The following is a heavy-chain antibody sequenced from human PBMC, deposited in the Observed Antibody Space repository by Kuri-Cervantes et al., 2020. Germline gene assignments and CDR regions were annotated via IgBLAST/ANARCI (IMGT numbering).Heavy chain of an antibody. CDR1: GFTFSSYS. J-gene: IGHJ4*02. Sequence: GGSLRLSCAASGFTFSSYSMNWVRQAPGKGLEWVSSISSSSSYIYYADSVKGRSTISRDNAKNSLYLQMNSLRAEDTAVYYCARDGEERLESRYITMVRGVIAYWGQGTLVTVSS. CDR3: ARDGEERLESRYITMVRGVIAY. D-gene: IGHD3-10*01. CDR2: ISSSSSYI. V-gene: IGHV3-21*01.